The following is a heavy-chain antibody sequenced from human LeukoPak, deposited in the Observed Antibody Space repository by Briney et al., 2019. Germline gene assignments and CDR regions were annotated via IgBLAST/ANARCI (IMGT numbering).Heavy chain of an antibody. V-gene: IGHV3-30*18. J-gene: IGHJ4*02. CDR1: GFTFSSYG. CDR2: ISYDGSNK. CDR3: ANAWEPPFDY. D-gene: IGHD1-26*01. Sequence: GGSLRLSCAAPGFTFSSYGMHWVRQAPGKGLEWVAVISYDGSNKYYADSVKGRFTISRDNSKNTLYLQMNSLRAEDTAVYYCANAWEPPFDYWGQGTLVTVSS.